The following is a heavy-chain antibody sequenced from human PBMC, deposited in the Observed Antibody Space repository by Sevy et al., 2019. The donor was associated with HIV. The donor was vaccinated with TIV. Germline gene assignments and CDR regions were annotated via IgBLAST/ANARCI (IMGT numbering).Heavy chain of an antibody. D-gene: IGHD2-2*01. CDR3: GGALTSCVINSCYGGAVNAFDL. V-gene: IGHV3-9*01. J-gene: IGHJ3*01. Sequence: GGCLRLSCAASGFTFSDYAMHWVRQVPGKGLEWVSGISWNSGAMGYADSVQGRFTISRDNAKNSLYLQMNSVRAEDTALYYCGGALTSCVINSCYGGAVNAFDLWGQGTMVTVSS. CDR1: GFTFSDYA. CDR2: ISWNSGAM.